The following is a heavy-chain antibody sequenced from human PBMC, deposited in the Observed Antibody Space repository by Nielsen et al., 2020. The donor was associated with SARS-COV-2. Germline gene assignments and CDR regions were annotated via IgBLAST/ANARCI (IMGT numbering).Heavy chain of an antibody. CDR3: ARDLSQSRDGMDV. CDR2: ITPIGATT. D-gene: IGHD4-11*01. J-gene: IGHJ6*02. Sequence: ASVKVSCKASGYTFTNNYMHWVRQAPGQGLEWMGIITPIGATTTYARKFEGRVTLTRDTSTSTVYMELSRLRPEDTAVYYCARDLSQSRDGMDVWGQGTTVTVSS. CDR1: GYTFTNNY. V-gene: IGHV1-46*01.